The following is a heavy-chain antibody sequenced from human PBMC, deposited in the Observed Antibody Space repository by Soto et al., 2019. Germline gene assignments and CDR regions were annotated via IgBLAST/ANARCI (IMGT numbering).Heavy chain of an antibody. J-gene: IGHJ4*02. D-gene: IGHD6-19*01. Sequence: QVQLVQSGAEVKKPGASVKVSCKASGYTFTSYAMHWVRQAPAQRLEWMGWINAGNGNTKYSQKFQGRVTITRDTSASTAYMELSSLRSEDTAVYYCARASIAVAGTFYFDYWGQGTLVTVSS. CDR2: INAGNGNT. CDR3: ARASIAVAGTFYFDY. CDR1: GYTFTSYA. V-gene: IGHV1-3*01.